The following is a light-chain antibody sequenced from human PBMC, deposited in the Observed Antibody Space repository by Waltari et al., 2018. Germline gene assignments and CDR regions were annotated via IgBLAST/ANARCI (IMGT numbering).Light chain of an antibody. CDR1: QSVLYSSNNKNY. V-gene: IGKV4-1*01. CDR2: WAS. Sequence: DIVMTQSLDSLAVSLGERATINCKSSQSVLYSSNNKNYLAWYQQQPGQPPKLLIYWASTRGSGVPDRFSGSGSGTDFTLTISSLQAEDVAVYYCQQYYSTPLTFGGGTKVEIK. CDR3: QQYYSTPLT. J-gene: IGKJ4*01.